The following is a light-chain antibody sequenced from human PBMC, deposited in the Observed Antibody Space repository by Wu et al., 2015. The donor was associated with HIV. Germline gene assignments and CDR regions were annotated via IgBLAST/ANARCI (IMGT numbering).Light chain of an antibody. V-gene: IGKV1-17*03. CDR1: QGISNH. CDR3: QQYNTLWT. Sequence: DIQMTQSPSAMSASVGDRVTISCRASQGISNHLAWFQQKPGEVPKRLIYGASTLQSGVPSRFSGSGSGTEFTLTINSLQPDDFATYYCQQYNTLWTFGQGTKVEIK. CDR2: GAS. J-gene: IGKJ1*01.